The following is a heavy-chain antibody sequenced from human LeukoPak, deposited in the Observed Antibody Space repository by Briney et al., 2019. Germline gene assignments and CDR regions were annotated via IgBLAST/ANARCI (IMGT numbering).Heavy chain of an antibody. CDR1: GFSFSSYW. CDR3: ARLWDSPNWLDP. Sequence: GESLKISCKGSGFSFSSYWVAWVRQMPGKGLGGVGIIYPGDSDTRYSPSFQGQVTISADKSISTAYLQWSSLKASDTAMYYCARLWDSPNWLDPWGQGTLVTVSS. CDR2: IYPGDSDT. J-gene: IGHJ5*02. D-gene: IGHD1-26*01. V-gene: IGHV5-51*01.